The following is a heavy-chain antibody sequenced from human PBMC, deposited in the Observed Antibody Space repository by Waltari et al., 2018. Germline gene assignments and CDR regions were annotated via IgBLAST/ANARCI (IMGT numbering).Heavy chain of an antibody. D-gene: IGHD3-10*01. CDR1: GGSFSGYY. Sequence: QVQLQQWGAGLLKPSETLSLTCAVYGGSFSGYYWSWIRQPPGKGLEWIGEINHSGSTNYHPSLKSRVTISVDTSKNQFSLKLSSVTAADTAVYYCARTYYYGSGFDYWGQGTLVTVSS. V-gene: IGHV4-34*01. J-gene: IGHJ4*02. CDR3: ARTYYYGSGFDY. CDR2: INHSGST.